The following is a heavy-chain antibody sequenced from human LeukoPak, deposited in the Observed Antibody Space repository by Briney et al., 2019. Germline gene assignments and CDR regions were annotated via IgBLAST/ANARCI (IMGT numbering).Heavy chain of an antibody. V-gene: IGHV3-23*01. J-gene: IGHJ3*02. CDR1: GFTFSDYY. CDR3: AKVTIQLRSSDAFDI. D-gene: IGHD5-18*01. Sequence: GGSLRLSCAASGFTFSDYYMSWIRQAPGKGLEWVSAISGSGGSTYYADSVKGRFTISRDNSKNTLYLQMNSLRAEDTAVYYCAKVTIQLRSSDAFDIWGQGTMVTVSS. CDR2: ISGSGGST.